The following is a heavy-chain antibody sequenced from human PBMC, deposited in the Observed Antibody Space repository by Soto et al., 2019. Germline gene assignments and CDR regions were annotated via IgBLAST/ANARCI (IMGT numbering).Heavy chain of an antibody. D-gene: IGHD4-17*01. CDR2: FDPEDGET. V-gene: IGHV1-24*01. J-gene: IGHJ6*02. CDR3: ATSTVTSSAYYYYGMDV. Sequence: ASVKVSCKVSGYTLTELSMHWVRQAPGKGLEWMGGFDPEDGETIYAQKFQGRVTMTEGTSTDTAYMELSSLRSEDTAVYYCATSTVTSSAYYYYGMDVWGQGTTVTVSS. CDR1: GYTLTELS.